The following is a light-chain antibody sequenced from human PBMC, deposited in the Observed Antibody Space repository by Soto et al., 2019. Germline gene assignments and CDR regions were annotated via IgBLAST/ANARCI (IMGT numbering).Light chain of an antibody. CDR2: GAY. J-gene: IGKJ5*01. CDR3: QQYNNWPPQIT. V-gene: IGKV3-15*01. Sequence: EIVLTQSPPTLSLSPGERATLSCRASQSVNINLAEYQQKPGQAPRLLIYGAYTRATGIPARFSGSGSGTEFTLTISSLQSEDFAVYYCQQYNNWPPQITFGQGTRLEIK. CDR1: QSVNIN.